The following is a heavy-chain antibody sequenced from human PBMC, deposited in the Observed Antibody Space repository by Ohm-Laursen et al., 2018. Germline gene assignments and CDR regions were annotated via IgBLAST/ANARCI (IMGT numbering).Heavy chain of an antibody. CDR1: GGSISSYY. CDR3: ARVAMNGDSQLYYYGMDV. D-gene: IGHD1-1*01. CDR2: IYHSGST. J-gene: IGHJ6*02. Sequence: TLSLTCTVSGGSISSYYWNWIRKPPGKGLEWIGFIYHSGSTRYNPSLKSRVTISVDTSKNQFSLKLSSVTAADTAVYYCARVAMNGDSQLYYYGMDVWGQGTTVTVSS. V-gene: IGHV4-59*01.